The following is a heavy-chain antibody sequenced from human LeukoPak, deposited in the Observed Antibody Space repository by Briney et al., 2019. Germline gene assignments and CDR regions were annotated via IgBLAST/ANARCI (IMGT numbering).Heavy chain of an antibody. Sequence: LGASVKVSCKASGYTFTSYDINWVRQATGQGLEWMGWMNPNSGNTGYAQKLQGRVTMTRNTSISTAYMELSSLRSEDTAVYYCATLNYYDTGGRGWFDPWGQGTLVTVSS. D-gene: IGHD3-22*01. J-gene: IGHJ5*02. CDR3: ATLNYYDTGGRGWFDP. CDR1: GYTFTSYD. CDR2: MNPNSGNT. V-gene: IGHV1-8*01.